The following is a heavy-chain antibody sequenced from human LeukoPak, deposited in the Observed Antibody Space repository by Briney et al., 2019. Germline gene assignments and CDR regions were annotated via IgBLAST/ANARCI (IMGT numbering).Heavy chain of an antibody. V-gene: IGHV1-2*02. D-gene: IGHD3-10*02. J-gene: IGHJ6*02. CDR3: ARCFVRGVNPILGSYGMDV. CDR1: GYTFTGYY. Sequence: AASVKVSCKASGYTFTGYYMHWVRQAPGQGLEWMGWTNPNSGGTNYAQKFQGRVTMTRDTSISTAYMELSGLRSDDTAVYYCARCFVRGVNPILGSYGMDVWGQGTTVTVSS. CDR2: TNPNSGGT.